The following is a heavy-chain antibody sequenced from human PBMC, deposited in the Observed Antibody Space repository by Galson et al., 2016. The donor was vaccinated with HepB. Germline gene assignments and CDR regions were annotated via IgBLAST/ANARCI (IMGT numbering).Heavy chain of an antibody. Sequence: QSGAEVKKPGESLKIFCKASGYTFTTYWITWVRQVPGKGLEWGGRIDPSDYDTNYNPSFFGQVTLSTDRSISTAYLQWRSLKASDGAIYYCARQGRYHFESKGDYWGPGTLVTVSS. CDR2: IDPSDYDT. D-gene: IGHD3-3*02. CDR3: ARQGRYHFESKGDY. CDR1: GYTFTTYW. V-gene: IGHV5-10-1*01. J-gene: IGHJ4*02.